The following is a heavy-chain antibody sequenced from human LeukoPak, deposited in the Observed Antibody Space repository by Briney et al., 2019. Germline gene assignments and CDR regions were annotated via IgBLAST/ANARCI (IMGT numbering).Heavy chain of an antibody. V-gene: IGHV4-59*12. CDR3: ARDLGGGNYGQFDY. D-gene: IGHD1-7*01. J-gene: IGHJ4*02. CDR2: IYYSGST. Sequence: PSETLSLTCTVSGGSISSYYWSWIRQPPGKGLEWIGYIYYSGSTNYNPSLKSRVTISVDTSKNQFSLKLSSVTAADTAVYYCARDLGGGNYGQFDYWGQGTLVTVSS. CDR1: GGSISSYY.